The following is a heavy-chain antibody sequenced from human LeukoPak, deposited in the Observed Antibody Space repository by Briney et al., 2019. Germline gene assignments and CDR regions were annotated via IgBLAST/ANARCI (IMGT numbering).Heavy chain of an antibody. J-gene: IGHJ4*02. CDR2: ISGSDSST. Sequence: GGSLRLSCAASGLTFSSNAMRWVRQAPVKGLEWVSAISGSDSSTYYADSVKGRFTISRDNSKNTLYLQMNSLRAEDTAVYYCAKGRDFDWLLNQARSPFDYWGQGTLVTVSS. CDR1: GLTFSSNA. V-gene: IGHV3-23*01. CDR3: AKGRDFDWLLNQARSPFDY. D-gene: IGHD3-9*01.